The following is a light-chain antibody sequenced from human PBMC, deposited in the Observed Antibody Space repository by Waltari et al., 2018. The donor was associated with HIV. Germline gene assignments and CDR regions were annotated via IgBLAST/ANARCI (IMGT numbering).Light chain of an antibody. CDR3: QTWGTGIQV. CDR1: SRHSTYA. V-gene: IGLV4-69*01. Sequence: QLVVTQSPSASASLGASVKITCTLSSRHSTYAIAWHQQRPDKAPRYLMKLHNNGSHIKGDGLPNLFSGSSSGAERYLTISSLQSEDEADYYCQTWGTGIQVFGGGTKLTVL. CDR2: LHNNGSH. J-gene: IGLJ3*02.